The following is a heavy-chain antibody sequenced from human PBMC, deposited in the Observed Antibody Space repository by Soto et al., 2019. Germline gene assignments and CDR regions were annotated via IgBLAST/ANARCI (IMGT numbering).Heavy chain of an antibody. CDR3: ARSSIEPRLFMSPFDY. CDR1: GGSITSSSYY. V-gene: IGHV4-39*01. J-gene: IGHJ4*02. Sequence: SETLSLTCSVSGGSITSSSYYWGWIRQPPGKGLECIGNIYYDGNTYYNPSLKSRVTISLDTSKNQFSLRLNSVTAADTVIYYCARSSIEPRLFMSPFDYWGQGTLVTVS. D-gene: IGHD6-6*01. CDR2: IYYDGNT.